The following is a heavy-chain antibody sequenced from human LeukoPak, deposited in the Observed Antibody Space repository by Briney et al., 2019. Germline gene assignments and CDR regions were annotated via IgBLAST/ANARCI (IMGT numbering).Heavy chain of an antibody. D-gene: IGHD3-16*02. CDR3: TTNRNYDYVWGSYRDRDDAFDI. CDR1: GFTFSSYA. Sequence: PGGSLRLSCAASGFTFSSYAMSWVRQAPGKGLEWVSAISGSGGSTYYADSVKGRFTISRDNSKNTLYLQMNSLKTEDTAVYYCTTNRNYDYVWGSYRDRDDAFDIWGQGTMVTVSS. V-gene: IGHV3-23*01. CDR2: ISGSGGST. J-gene: IGHJ3*02.